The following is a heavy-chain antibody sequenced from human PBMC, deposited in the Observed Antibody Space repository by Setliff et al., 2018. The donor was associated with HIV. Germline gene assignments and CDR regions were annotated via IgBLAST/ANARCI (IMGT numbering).Heavy chain of an antibody. J-gene: IGHJ4*02. Sequence: SVKVSCKASGGTFSSYAFSWVRQAPGQGLDWMGGIITVFCTTNYAQKFQGRVTITADESTSTAYMELSSLRFEDTAVYYCARGGVYYYDSSGWSMDYWGQGTLVTVSS. CDR1: GGTFSSYA. D-gene: IGHD3-22*01. V-gene: IGHV1-69*13. CDR2: IITVFCTT. CDR3: ARGGVYYYDSSGWSMDY.